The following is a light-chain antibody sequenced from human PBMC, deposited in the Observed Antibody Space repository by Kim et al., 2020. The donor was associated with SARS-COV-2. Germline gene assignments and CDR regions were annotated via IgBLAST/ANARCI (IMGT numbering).Light chain of an antibody. V-gene: IGLV3-19*01. Sequence: SSELTQDPAVSVALGQTVSITCQGDILRRYHASWYQQKPGQAPVLVIYGKDSRASGIPDRFSGSSSGDTTSLTITGAQAEDEADDYCNYRVGSGDHYVFG. CDR1: ILRRYH. CDR3: NYRVGSGDHYV. CDR2: GKD. J-gene: IGLJ1*01.